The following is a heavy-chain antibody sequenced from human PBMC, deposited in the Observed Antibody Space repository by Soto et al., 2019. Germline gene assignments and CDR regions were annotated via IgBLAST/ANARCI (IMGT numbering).Heavy chain of an antibody. D-gene: IGHD6-6*01. V-gene: IGHV4-34*01. CDR1: GGSFSGYY. CDR3: ARGRNRRPIDY. Sequence: PSETLSLTCAVYGGSFSGYYWSWIRQPPGKGLEWIGEISHSGSTNYNPSLKSRVTISVDTSKNQFSLKLSSVTAADTAVYYCARGRNRRPIDYWGQGTLVTVSS. J-gene: IGHJ4*02. CDR2: ISHSGST.